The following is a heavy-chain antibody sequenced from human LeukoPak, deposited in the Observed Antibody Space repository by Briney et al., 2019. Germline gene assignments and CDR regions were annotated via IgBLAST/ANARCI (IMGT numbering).Heavy chain of an antibody. D-gene: IGHD2-15*01. CDR1: GRSISSYY. Sequence: PSETLSLTCTISGRSISSYYWTWIRQPPGQGLEWIGSISYTGNTDYNPSLKSRVSISVDTSKNQFSLKVKPVTAADTAVYYCARMVDRNYYLDYWGQGTLVTVSS. J-gene: IGHJ4*02. CDR3: ARMVDRNYYLDY. V-gene: IGHV4-59*08. CDR2: ISYTGNT.